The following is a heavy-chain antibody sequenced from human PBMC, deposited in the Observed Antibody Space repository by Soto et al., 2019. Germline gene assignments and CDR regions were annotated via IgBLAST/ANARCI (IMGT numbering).Heavy chain of an antibody. CDR1: GGSIISSSYY. Sequence: NPSETLSLTCTVSGGSIISSSYYWVWIRQPPGKGLEWIGSIYYSGSTYYNPSLKSRVTISVDTSKNQFSLKLSSVTAADTAVYYCARHSYSSSWYWFDPWGPGTLVTVSS. J-gene: IGHJ5*02. CDR3: ARHSYSSSWYWFDP. V-gene: IGHV4-39*01. CDR2: IYYSGST. D-gene: IGHD6-13*01.